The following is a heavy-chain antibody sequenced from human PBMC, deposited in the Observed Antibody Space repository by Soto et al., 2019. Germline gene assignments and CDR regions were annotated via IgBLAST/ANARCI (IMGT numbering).Heavy chain of an antibody. CDR3: ARIDCTGNNCNPYYHYGMDV. CDR2: IWYDGSIK. Sequence: GGSLRLSCAASGFTFNTYGMHWVRQVPGKGLQWVAIIWYDGSIKYYADSVRGRFTVSRDNSKNTLYLHMNSLTDEDTGVYHCARIDCTGNNCNPYYHYGMDVWGQGTAVTVS. V-gene: IGHV3-33*08. D-gene: IGHD1-20*01. CDR1: GFTFNTYG. J-gene: IGHJ6*02.